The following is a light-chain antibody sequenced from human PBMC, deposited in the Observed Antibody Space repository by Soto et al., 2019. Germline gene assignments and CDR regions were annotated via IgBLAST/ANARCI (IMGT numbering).Light chain of an antibody. CDR2: EGS. CDR1: SSDVGSYNL. V-gene: IGLV2-23*01. J-gene: IGLJ1*01. Sequence: QSALTQPASVSGSPGQSITISCTGTSSDVGSYNLVSWYQHHPGKAPKLMIYEGSKRPSGVSDRFSGSKSGNTASLTISGLQAEDAADYYCCSYAGSSTPYVFGTGTKVTVL. CDR3: CSYAGSSTPYV.